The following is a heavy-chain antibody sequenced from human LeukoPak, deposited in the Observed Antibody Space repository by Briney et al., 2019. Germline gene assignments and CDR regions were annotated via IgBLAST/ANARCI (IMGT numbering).Heavy chain of an antibody. V-gene: IGHV1-2*02. CDR3: ARGDYYGSPKVVAA. CDR2: INPNSGDT. CDR1: GYTFTDYY. J-gene: IGHJ5*02. Sequence: ASVKVSCKASGYTFTDYYINWVRQAPGQGLEWMGWINPNSGDTNYAQKFQDRVSMTRDTSISTAYIELNLLRSDDTAVYYCARGDYYGSPKVVAAWGQGTLVTVSS. D-gene: IGHD3-10*01.